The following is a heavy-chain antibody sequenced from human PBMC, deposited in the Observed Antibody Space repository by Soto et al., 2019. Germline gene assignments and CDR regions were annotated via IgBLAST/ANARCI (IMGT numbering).Heavy chain of an antibody. CDR1: GGSISSYY. V-gene: IGHV4-4*07. CDR2: IYTSGST. J-gene: IGHJ6*02. CDR3: ARGYQLLLGIYYYYGMDV. Sequence: TSETLSLTCTVSGGSISSYYWSWIRQPAGKGLEWIGRIYTSGSTNYNPSLKSRVTMSVDTSKNQFSLKLSSVTAADTAVYYCARGYQLLLGIYYYYGMDVWGQGTTVTVSS. D-gene: IGHD2-2*01.